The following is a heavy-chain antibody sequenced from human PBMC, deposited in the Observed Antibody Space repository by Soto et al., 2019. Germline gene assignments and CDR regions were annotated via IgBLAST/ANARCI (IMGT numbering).Heavy chain of an antibody. Sequence: QVQLQESGPGLVKPSETLSLTCTVSDDSSSSYKWSWIRQPPGRRLEWIGYIDSNGGTSYNPSLQSRVTISRDTATKQFSLKLSSVTAADTAVYYCVRKGFGRLHALADVWGQGTTVTVSS. D-gene: IGHD3-10*01. V-gene: IGHV4-4*08. CDR3: VRKGFGRLHALADV. CDR1: DDSSSSYK. CDR2: IDSNGGT. J-gene: IGHJ6*02.